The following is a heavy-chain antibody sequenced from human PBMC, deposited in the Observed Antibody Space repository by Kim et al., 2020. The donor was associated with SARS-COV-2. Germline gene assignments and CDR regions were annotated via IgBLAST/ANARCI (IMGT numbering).Heavy chain of an antibody. D-gene: IGHD6-19*01. CDR1: GFTFSSYG. J-gene: IGHJ4*02. V-gene: IGHV3-30*18. CDR2: ISYDGSNK. Sequence: GGSLRLSCAASGFTFSSYGMHWVRQAPGKGLEWVAVISYDGSNKYYADSVKGRFTISRDNSKNTLYLQMNSLRAEDTAVYYCAKENFGSSGWPDYWGQGTLVTVSS. CDR3: AKENFGSSGWPDY.